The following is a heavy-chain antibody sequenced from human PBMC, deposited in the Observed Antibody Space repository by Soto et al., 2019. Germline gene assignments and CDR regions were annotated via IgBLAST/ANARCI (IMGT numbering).Heavy chain of an antibody. CDR3: ARQTRYTMVRGVQGDY. J-gene: IGHJ4*02. Sequence: QLQLQESGQGLWRPWRPLPSPAPVLVGPITRGSTSWAGFRHPPGRGLGGIGSIYYSGSTYYNPSLKSRVTISVDTSKNQFSLKLSSVTAADTAVYYCARQTRYTMVRGVQGDYWGQGTLVTVSS. D-gene: IGHD3-10*01. CDR2: IYYSGST. CDR1: VGPITRGSTS. V-gene: IGHV4-39*01.